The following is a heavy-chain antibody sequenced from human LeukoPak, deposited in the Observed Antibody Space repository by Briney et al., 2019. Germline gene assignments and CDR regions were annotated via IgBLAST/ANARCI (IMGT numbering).Heavy chain of an antibody. CDR3: GRVPYYDFQADAFVI. J-gene: IGHJ3*02. D-gene: IGHD3-3*01. CDR2: TYYRSKWYN. CDR1: GDSVSANGAA. Sequence: SQTLSLTCAISGDSVSANGAAWNWIRQSPSRGLEWLGRTYYRSKWYNDYAVSVKSRITINPDTSKNQFSLQLNSVTPEDTAVYYCGRVPYYDFQADAFVIWGQGTMVTVSS. V-gene: IGHV6-1*01.